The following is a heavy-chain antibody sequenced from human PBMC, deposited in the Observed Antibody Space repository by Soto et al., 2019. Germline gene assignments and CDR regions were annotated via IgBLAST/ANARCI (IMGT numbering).Heavy chain of an antibody. CDR3: AGKMCESHRLPDSFDY. D-gene: IGHD3-16*01. CDR1: GGTFSNYA. J-gene: IGHJ4*02. CDR2: IIPMFATT. V-gene: IGHV1-69*13. Sequence: GASVKVSCKASGGTFSNYAISWVRQAPGQGLEWMGGIIPMFATTNFAQKFQDRVTIAADESTSTAYMELSSLRSDDTAVYYCAGKMCESHRLPDSFDYWGQGTMVTVSS.